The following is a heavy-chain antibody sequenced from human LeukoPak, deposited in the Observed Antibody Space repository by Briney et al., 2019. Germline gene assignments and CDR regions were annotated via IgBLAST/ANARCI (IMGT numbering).Heavy chain of an antibody. V-gene: IGHV4-30-2*01. CDR2: IYHSGST. J-gene: IGHJ5*02. CDR1: GGSISSGGYS. Sequence: PSETLSLTCAVSGGSISSGGYSWSWIRQPPGKGLEWIGYIYHSGSTYYNPSLKSRVTISVDRSKNQFSLKLSSVTASDTAVYYCARVWITHYCGGDCYSAWFDPWGQGTLVTVSS. CDR3: ARVWITHYCGGDCYSAWFDP. D-gene: IGHD2-21*02.